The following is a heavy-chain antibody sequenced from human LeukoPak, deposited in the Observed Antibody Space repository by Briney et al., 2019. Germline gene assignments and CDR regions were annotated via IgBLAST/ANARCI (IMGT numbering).Heavy chain of an antibody. CDR3: ARANKDYDILTGYYQLSYYFDY. Sequence: GGSLRLSCAASGFTFCSYEMNWVRQTPGQGLEWVSYISSSGSTIYYADSVKGRFTISRDNAKNSLYLQMNSLRAEDTAVYYCARANKDYDILTGYYQLSYYFDYWGQGTLVTVSS. CDR2: ISSSGSTI. J-gene: IGHJ4*02. CDR1: GFTFCSYE. V-gene: IGHV3-48*03. D-gene: IGHD3-9*01.